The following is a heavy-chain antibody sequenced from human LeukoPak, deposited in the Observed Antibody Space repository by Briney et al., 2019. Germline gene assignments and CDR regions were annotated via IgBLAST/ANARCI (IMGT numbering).Heavy chain of an antibody. J-gene: IGHJ4*02. CDR3: ARDYGGSSPFDY. CDR1: GFTFSTYN. V-gene: IGHV3-21*01. D-gene: IGHD4-23*01. Sequence: GGSLRLSCAASGFTFSTYNMNWVRQAPGKGLEWVSSITRSSTYIYYADSVKGRFTISRDNAKNSLYLQMNSLRDEDTAVYYCARDYGGSSPFDYWGQGTLVTVSS. CDR2: ITRSSTYI.